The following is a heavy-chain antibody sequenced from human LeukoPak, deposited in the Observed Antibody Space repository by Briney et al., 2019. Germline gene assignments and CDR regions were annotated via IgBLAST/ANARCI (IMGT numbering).Heavy chain of an antibody. CDR2: IYYSGST. Sequence: PSETLSLTCTVSGGSVSSGSYYWSWIRQPPGKGLEWIGYIYYSGSTNYNPSLKSRVTISVDTSKNQFSLKLSSVTAADTAVYYCARGRGRSDLNDFDYWGQGTLVTVSS. CDR3: ARGRGRSDLNDFDY. V-gene: IGHV4-61*01. D-gene: IGHD3-10*01. CDR1: GGSVSSGSYY. J-gene: IGHJ4*02.